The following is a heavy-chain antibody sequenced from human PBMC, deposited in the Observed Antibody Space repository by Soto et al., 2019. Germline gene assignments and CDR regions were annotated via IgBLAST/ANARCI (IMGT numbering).Heavy chain of an antibody. CDR1: GGSISSGGYY. Sequence: QVQLQESGPGLVKPSQTLSLTCTVSGGSISSGGYYWSWIRQHPGKGLEWIGYICYSGSTYYNPSLKSRVTISVDTSKNQFSLKLSSVTAAETAVYYCARHNYDSSGTAVDGWGQGTTVTVSS. D-gene: IGHD3-22*01. CDR3: ARHNYDSSGTAVDG. V-gene: IGHV4-31*03. J-gene: IGHJ6*02. CDR2: ICYSGST.